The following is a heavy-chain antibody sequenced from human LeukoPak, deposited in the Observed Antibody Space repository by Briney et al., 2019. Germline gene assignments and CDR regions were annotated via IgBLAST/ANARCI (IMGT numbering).Heavy chain of an antibody. D-gene: IGHD1-14*01. CDR2: IYTSGTT. CDR3: ARGTDARKVGY. Sequence: SETLSLTCTVSGGSTTTFFWSWIRQPAGKGLEWIGRIYTSGTTNYNPSLKSRVTMSVDTSKNQFSLKLTSVTAADTAVYYCARGTDARKVGYWGQGTLVTVSS. V-gene: IGHV4-4*07. CDR1: GGSTTTFF. J-gene: IGHJ4*02.